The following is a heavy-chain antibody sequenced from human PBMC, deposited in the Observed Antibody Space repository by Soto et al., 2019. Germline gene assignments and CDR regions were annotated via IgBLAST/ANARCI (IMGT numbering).Heavy chain of an antibody. V-gene: IGHV3-21*01. Sequence: EVQLVESGGGLVKPGGSLRLSCAASGFTFSSYSMNWVRQAPGKGLEWVSSISSSSSYIYYADSVKGRFTISRDNAKNSRYRQMNRRRAEDTAVYYWARETGCSCSWYDPPGYWGQGTLVTVSS. J-gene: IGHJ4*02. CDR2: ISSSSSYI. CDR3: ARETGCSCSWYDPPGY. CDR1: GFTFSSYS. D-gene: IGHD6-13*01.